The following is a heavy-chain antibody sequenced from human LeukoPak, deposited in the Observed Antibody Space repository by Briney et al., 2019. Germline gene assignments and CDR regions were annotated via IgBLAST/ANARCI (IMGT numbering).Heavy chain of an antibody. D-gene: IGHD2-2*01. CDR1: KFTFSSYW. J-gene: IGHJ4*02. Sequence: GGSLRLSCAASKFTFSSYWMHWVRRAPGKGLVWVSRVNSDGTQASYADSVKGRFTISRDNAENTLYLQMDSLRAEDTAVYYCARDSSSSAYDYWGQGTLVTVSS. CDR3: ARDSSSSAYDY. V-gene: IGHV3-74*01. CDR2: VNSDGTQA.